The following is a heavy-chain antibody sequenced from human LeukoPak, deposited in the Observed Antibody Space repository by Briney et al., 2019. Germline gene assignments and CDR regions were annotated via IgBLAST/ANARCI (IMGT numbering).Heavy chain of an antibody. Sequence: PGGSLRLSCTSSGFTFGDYAINWVRQAPGKGLEWIGYIRSKLYGETIEYAASVRGRFTISRDDSRNIAYVQMNSLKTEDTGLYYCARGKQQMIQDLWGRGTLVTVSA. D-gene: IGHD6-13*01. CDR3: ARGKQQMIQDL. CDR2: IRSKLYGETI. J-gene: IGHJ4*02. V-gene: IGHV3-49*04. CDR1: GFTFGDYA.